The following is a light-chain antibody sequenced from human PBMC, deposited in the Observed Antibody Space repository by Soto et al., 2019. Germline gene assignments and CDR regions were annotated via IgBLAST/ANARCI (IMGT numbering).Light chain of an antibody. Sequence: QSVLTQPPSVSGAPGQRVTISCTGSSSNIGAYYDVHWYQQVPGTAPKLLIFSNTNRPSGVPDRFSGSKSGTSASLAITGLQAEDEADSYCKSYDTSLRDYVFGTGTKVTVL. V-gene: IGLV1-40*01. CDR2: SNT. CDR3: KSYDTSLRDYV. J-gene: IGLJ1*01. CDR1: SSNIGAYYD.